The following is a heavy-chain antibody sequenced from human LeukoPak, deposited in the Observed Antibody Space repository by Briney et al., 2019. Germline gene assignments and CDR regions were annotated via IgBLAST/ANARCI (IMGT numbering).Heavy chain of an antibody. D-gene: IGHD3-22*01. CDR1: GYTFTGYY. Sequence: ASVKVSCKASGYTFTGYYMHWVRQAPGQGLEWMGWINPNSGGTNYAQKFQGRVTMTRDTSISTAYMELSRLRSDDTAVYYCATGTMTNYYDSSGYYAWGQGTLVTVSS. V-gene: IGHV1-2*02. J-gene: IGHJ5*02. CDR2: INPNSGGT. CDR3: ATGTMTNYYDSSGYYA.